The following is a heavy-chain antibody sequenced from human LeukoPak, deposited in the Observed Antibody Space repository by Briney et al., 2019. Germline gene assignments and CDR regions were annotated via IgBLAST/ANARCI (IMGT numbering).Heavy chain of an antibody. V-gene: IGHV3-48*04. J-gene: IGHJ4*02. CDR1: GFSFGNYR. CDR2: ISSSGSTI. D-gene: IGHD5-24*01. CDR3: ARQDMATYY. Sequence: QPGGSLRLSCEVSGFSFGNYRMNWVRQAPGKGLEWVSYISSSGSTIYHADSVKGRFTISRDNAKNSLYLQMNSLRAEDTAVYYCARQDMATYYWGQGTLVTVSS.